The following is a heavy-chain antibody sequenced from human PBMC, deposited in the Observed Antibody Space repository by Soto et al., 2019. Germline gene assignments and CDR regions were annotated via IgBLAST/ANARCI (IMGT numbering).Heavy chain of an antibody. CDR3: ARLVGGGTDY. D-gene: IGHD2-15*01. J-gene: IGHJ4*02. V-gene: IGHV3-23*01. CDR1: GFTFRSHS. CDR2: IGSSGTTT. Sequence: EGQLLESGGTLMQPGGSLRLSCVASGFTFRSHSMIWVRQAPGEGLEWVSAIGSSGTTTYYADSVKGRFTISRDNSKNTLYLQMSSRRADDTAVYYCARLVGGGTDYWGQGTLVTVS.